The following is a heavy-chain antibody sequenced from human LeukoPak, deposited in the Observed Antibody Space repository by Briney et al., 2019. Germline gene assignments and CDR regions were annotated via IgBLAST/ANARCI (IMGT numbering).Heavy chain of an antibody. D-gene: IGHD2-2*01. CDR2: IIPIFGTA. J-gene: IGHJ4*02. CDR1: GYTFTSYG. CDR3: ARGGVYCSSTSCPPPYYFDY. Sequence: SVKVSCKASGYTFTSYGISWVRQAPGQGLEWMGGIIPIFGTANYAQKFQGRVTITADVSTSTAYMELSSLRSEDTAVYYCARGGVYCSSTSCPPPYYFDYWGQGTLVTVSS. V-gene: IGHV1-69*13.